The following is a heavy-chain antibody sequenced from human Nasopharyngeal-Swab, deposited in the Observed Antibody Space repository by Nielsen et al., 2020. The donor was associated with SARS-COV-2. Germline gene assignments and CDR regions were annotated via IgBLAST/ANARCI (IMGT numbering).Heavy chain of an antibody. V-gene: IGHV4-39*01. CDR1: GGSISSSSYY. Sequence: SETLSLTCTLSGGSISSSSYYWGWMRQPPGKGLAWIGSIYYSGSTYYNPSLKSPVTISVDTSKNQFSLKLSSVTAADTAVYYCARSYEWELLTDWYFDLWGRGTLVTVSS. CDR2: IYYSGST. J-gene: IGHJ2*01. CDR3: ARSYEWELLTDWYFDL. D-gene: IGHD1-26*01.